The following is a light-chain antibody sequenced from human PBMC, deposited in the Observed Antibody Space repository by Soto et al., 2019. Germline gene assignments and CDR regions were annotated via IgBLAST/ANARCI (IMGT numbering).Light chain of an antibody. CDR1: QSVSSY. CDR3: QHRSTWPPGST. Sequence: EIVLTQSPATLSLSPGERATLSCRASQSVSSYLAWYQQKPGQAPRLLIYDASNRATGIPARFSGSGSGTEFTLTISSLEPEDFAAVYYCQHRSTWPPGSTFGPGTKVDIK. J-gene: IGKJ3*01. V-gene: IGKV3-11*01. CDR2: DAS.